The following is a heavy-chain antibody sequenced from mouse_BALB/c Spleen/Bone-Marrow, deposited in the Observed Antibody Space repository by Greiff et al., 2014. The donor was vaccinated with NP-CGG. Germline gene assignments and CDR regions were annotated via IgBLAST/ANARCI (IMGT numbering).Heavy chain of an antibody. CDR3: TRGRGYYFDY. V-gene: IGHV6-6*01. CDR1: GFTFSDAW. CDR2: IRIKANNHAT. J-gene: IGHJ2*01. Sequence: EVKLMESGGGLVQPGGSMKLSCAASGFTFSDAWMDWVRQSPEKGLEWVAEIRIKANNHATFYAESVKGRFTISRDDYKSSVYLQMNSLRTEDTGIYYCTRGRGYYFDYWGQGTTLTVSS.